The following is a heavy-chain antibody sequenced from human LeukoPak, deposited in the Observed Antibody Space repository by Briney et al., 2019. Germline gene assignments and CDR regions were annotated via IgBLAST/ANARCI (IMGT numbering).Heavy chain of an antibody. V-gene: IGHV4-4*07. CDR3: ARVSRDYDFWSGYYTPGTAFDY. Sequence: PSETLSLTRTVSGDFASGYYWSWIRQPAGKGLEWIGRIYTSGSTNYNPSLKSRVTISVDTSKNQFSLKLSSVTAADMAVYYCARVSRDYDFWSGYYTPGTAFDYWGQGTLVTVSS. CDR2: IYTSGST. D-gene: IGHD3-3*01. J-gene: IGHJ4*02. CDR1: GDFASGYY.